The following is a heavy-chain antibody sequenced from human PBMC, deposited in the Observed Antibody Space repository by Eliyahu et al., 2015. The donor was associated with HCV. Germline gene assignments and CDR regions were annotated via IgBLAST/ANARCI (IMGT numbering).Heavy chain of an antibody. CDR3: VRGWYYFDF. J-gene: IGHJ4*02. Sequence: GGSLRLSCAASGFTLSSFWMSWVRQAPGKGLEWVANVRQDGKEINYVDSVKGRFTISRDNAKKSLYLQMNSLRVEDTAVYYCVRGWYYFDFWGQGTRVTVSS. CDR2: VRQDGKEI. D-gene: IGHD2-15*01. V-gene: IGHV3-7*01. CDR1: GFTLSSFW.